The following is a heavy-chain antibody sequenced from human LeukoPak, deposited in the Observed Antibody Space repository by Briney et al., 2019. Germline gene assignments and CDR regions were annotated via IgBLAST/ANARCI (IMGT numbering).Heavy chain of an antibody. J-gene: IGHJ4*02. V-gene: IGHV4-30-4*08. D-gene: IGHD1-26*01. CDR2: IYYSGST. CDR1: GGSISSGDYY. Sequence: SQTLSLTCTVSGGSISSGDYYWSWIRQPPGKGLEWIGYIYYSGSTYYNPSLKSRVTISVDTSKNQFSLKLSSVTAADTAVYYCARSIKSYRDFDYWGQGTLVTVSS. CDR3: ARSIKSYRDFDY.